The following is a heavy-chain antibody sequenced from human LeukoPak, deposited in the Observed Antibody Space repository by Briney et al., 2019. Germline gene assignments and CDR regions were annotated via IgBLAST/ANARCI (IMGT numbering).Heavy chain of an antibody. J-gene: IGHJ4*02. Sequence: PSETLSLTCTVSGGSISSGTYYWGWVCQPPGKGLEWIGSIYYSGSTSYNPSLKSRVTISVDTSKNQFSLKLDSVTAADTAVYYCARNASDSGTSYFDYWGQGTLVTVSS. CDR1: GGSISSGTYY. V-gene: IGHV4-39*01. CDR2: IYYSGST. CDR3: ARNASDSGTSYFDY. D-gene: IGHD1-26*01.